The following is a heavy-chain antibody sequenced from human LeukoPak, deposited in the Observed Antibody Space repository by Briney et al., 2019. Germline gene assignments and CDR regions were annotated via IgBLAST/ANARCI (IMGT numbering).Heavy chain of an antibody. CDR1: GFTFSDYY. CDR2: TTNTGNTI. D-gene: IGHD7-27*01. CDR3: ARGLLTGVR. Sequence: GSLRLSCAASGFTFSDYYMTWIRQAPGKGLEWVSYTTNTGNTIYYADSVKGRFTISRDNAKNLLYLQMNSLRVEDTAVYYCARGLLTGVRWGQGTLVTVSS. V-gene: IGHV3-11*01. J-gene: IGHJ4*02.